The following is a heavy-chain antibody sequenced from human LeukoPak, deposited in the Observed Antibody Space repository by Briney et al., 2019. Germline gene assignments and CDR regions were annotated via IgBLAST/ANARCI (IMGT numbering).Heavy chain of an antibody. V-gene: IGHV4-59*01. CDR3: ARGPPNSYGSSLNY. CDR2: IYYSGST. CDR1: GGSISSYY. Sequence: PSETLSLTCTVSGGSISSYYWSWIRQPPGKGLEWIGYIYYSGSTNYNPSLKSRVTISVDTSKNQFSLKLSSVTAADTAVYYCARGPPNSYGSSLNYWGQGTLVTVSS. J-gene: IGHJ4*02. D-gene: IGHD5-18*01.